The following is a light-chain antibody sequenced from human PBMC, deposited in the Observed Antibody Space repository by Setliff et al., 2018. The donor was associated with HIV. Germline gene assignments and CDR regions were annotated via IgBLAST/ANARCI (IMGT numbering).Light chain of an antibody. Sequence: QSALAQPASVSGSPGRSITIPCTGTSSDIGGYNYVSWYQQHPGKAPQLIIYDVTSRPVGVSNRFSGSKSGNPASLTISGLQADDEADYFCASFTNSATPWVIFGGGTKVTVL. CDR1: SSDIGGYNY. CDR2: DVT. J-gene: IGLJ2*01. CDR3: ASFTNSATPWVI. V-gene: IGLV2-14*03.